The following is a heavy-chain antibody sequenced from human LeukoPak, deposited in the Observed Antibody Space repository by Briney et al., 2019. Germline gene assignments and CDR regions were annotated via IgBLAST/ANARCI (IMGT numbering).Heavy chain of an antibody. Sequence: PGGSLRLSCAASGFTFSSYAMHWVRRAPGKGLEYVSAISSNGGSTYYANSVKGRFTISRDNSKNTLYLQMGSLRAEDMAVYNCARVSSSSSGPFDYWGQGTLVTVSS. CDR3: ARVSSSSSGPFDY. CDR1: GFTFSSYA. D-gene: IGHD6-6*01. CDR2: ISSNGGST. J-gene: IGHJ4*02. V-gene: IGHV3-64*01.